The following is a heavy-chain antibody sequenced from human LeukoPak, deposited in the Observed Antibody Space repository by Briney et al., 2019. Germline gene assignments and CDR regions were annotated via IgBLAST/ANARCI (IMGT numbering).Heavy chain of an antibody. D-gene: IGHD5-12*01. CDR2: INPNGGGT. CDR3: AGMDIMTTNIRYYFDY. V-gene: IGHV1-2*02. Sequence: GASVRVSCKASGYTFTGYYIHWVRQAPGQGLEWMGWINPNGGGTNYAQKFQGRVTMTRDTPISTAYMELSRLRSDDTAVYFCAGMDIMTTNIRYYFDYWGQGTLVTVSS. J-gene: IGHJ4*02. CDR1: GYTFTGYY.